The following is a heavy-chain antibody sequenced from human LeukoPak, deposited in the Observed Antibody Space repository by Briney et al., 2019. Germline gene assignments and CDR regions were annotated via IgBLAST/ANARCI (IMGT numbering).Heavy chain of an antibody. CDR1: GYSISSGYY. D-gene: IGHD2-15*01. CDR2: IYHSGST. Sequence: PSETLSLTCTVSGYSISSGYYWGWIRQPPGKGLEWIGSIYHSGSTYYNPSLKSRVTISVDTSKNQFSLKLSSVTAADTAVYSCARSVALYAFDTWGQGTMVTVSS. CDR3: ARSVALYAFDT. J-gene: IGHJ3*02. V-gene: IGHV4-38-2*02.